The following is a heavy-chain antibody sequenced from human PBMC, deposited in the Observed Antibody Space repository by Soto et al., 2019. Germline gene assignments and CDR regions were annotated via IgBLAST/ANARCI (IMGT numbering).Heavy chain of an antibody. CDR2: IYYTGST. CDR3: AGRRAGDYYFDY. D-gene: IGHD1-26*01. J-gene: IGHJ4*02. CDR1: GGSVSSSSYY. Sequence: SETLSLTCSVSGGSVSSSSYYWGWVRQPPGKGLEWIGTIYYTGSTSYSPSLKSRVTISVDTSKTQFSLNLNSVTAADTAVYYCAGRRAGDYYFDYWGQGTLVAVSS. V-gene: IGHV4-39*01.